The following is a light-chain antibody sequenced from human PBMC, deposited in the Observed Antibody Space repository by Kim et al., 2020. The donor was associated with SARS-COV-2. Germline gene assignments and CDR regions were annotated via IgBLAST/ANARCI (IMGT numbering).Light chain of an antibody. Sequence: GQSVNVPCTGTSSDVGGYNYVSWYQQHPGKAPKLMIYDVSKRPSGVPDRFSGSKSGNTASLTISGLQGEDEADYYCCSYAGSYTEVFGGGTQLTVL. CDR2: DVS. V-gene: IGLV2-11*01. CDR3: CSYAGSYTEV. J-gene: IGLJ2*01. CDR1: SSDVGGYNY.